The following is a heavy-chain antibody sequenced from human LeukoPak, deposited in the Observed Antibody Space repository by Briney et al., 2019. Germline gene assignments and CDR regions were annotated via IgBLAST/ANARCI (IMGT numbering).Heavy chain of an antibody. CDR2: MNPNSGNT. Sequence: GASVNVSCKASGYTFTSYDINWVRQATGQGLEWMGWMNPNSGNTGYAQKFQGRVTITRNTSISTAYMELSSLRSEDTAVYYCARRVYSYYYGSGSSPYYFDYWGQGPVVTVSS. CDR3: ARRVYSYYYGSGSSPYYFDY. D-gene: IGHD3-10*01. V-gene: IGHV1-8*03. J-gene: IGHJ4*02. CDR1: GYTFTSYD.